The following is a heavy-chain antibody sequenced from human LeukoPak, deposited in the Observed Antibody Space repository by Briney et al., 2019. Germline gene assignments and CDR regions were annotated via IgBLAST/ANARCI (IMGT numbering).Heavy chain of an antibody. CDR2: ISAYNGNT. D-gene: IGHD6-13*01. CDR3: ARDLSGSSGSSWSPWFDP. Sequence: GSVKVSCKASGYTFTSYGISWVRQAPGQGLEWMGWISAYNGNTNYAQKLQGRVTMTTDTSTSTAYMELRSLRSDDTAVYYCARDLSGSSGSSWSPWFDPWGQGTLVTVSS. J-gene: IGHJ5*02. CDR1: GYTFTSYG. V-gene: IGHV1-18*04.